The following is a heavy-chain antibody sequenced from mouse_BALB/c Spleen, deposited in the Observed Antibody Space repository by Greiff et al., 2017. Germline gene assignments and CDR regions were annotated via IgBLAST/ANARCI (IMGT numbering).Heavy chain of an antibody. CDR2: ISSGGGST. J-gene: IGHJ2*01. D-gene: IGHD1-1*01. Sequence: EVQVVESGGGLVKPGGSLKLSCAASGFAFSSYDMSWVRQTPEKRLEWVAYISSGGGSTYYPDTVKGRFTISRDNAKNTLYLQMSSLKSEDTAMYYCARHGGLYYYGSSSYYFDYWGQGTTLTVSS. V-gene: IGHV5-12-1*01. CDR3: ARHGGLYYYGSSSYYFDY. CDR1: GFAFSSYD.